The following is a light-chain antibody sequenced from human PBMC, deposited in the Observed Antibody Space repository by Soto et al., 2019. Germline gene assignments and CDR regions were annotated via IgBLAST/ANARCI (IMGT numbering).Light chain of an antibody. CDR3: AAWDDSLRGLL. J-gene: IGLJ2*01. V-gene: IGLV1-47*02. Sequence: QAVVTQPPSASGTPGQRVTISCSGSSSNIGSNYVYWYQQLPGTAPKLLMYTNDQRPSGVPDRFAGSKSGTSASLAISGLRSEDEADYYCAAWDDSLRGLLFGGGTKVTVL. CDR2: TND. CDR1: SSNIGSNY.